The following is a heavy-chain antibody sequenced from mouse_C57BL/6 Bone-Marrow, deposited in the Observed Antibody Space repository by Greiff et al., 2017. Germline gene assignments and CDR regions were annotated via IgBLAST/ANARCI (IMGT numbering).Heavy chain of an antibody. Sequence: EVKLVESGGGLVKPGGSLKLSCAASGFTFSDYGMHWVRQAPEKGLEWVAYISSGSSTIYYADTVKGRFTISRDNAKNTLFLQMTSLRSEDTAMYYCARGSYDPWGQGTLVTVSA. CDR3: ARGSYDP. D-gene: IGHD2-3*01. CDR2: ISSGSSTI. CDR1: GFTFSDYG. V-gene: IGHV5-17*01. J-gene: IGHJ3*01.